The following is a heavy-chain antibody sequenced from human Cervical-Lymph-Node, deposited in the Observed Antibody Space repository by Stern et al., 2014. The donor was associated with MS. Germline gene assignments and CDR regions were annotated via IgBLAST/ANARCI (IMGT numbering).Heavy chain of an antibody. J-gene: IGHJ3*02. CDR2: MYTSGST. CDR3: ARDCRLRRKGAPDAFDI. D-gene: IGHD3-16*01. Sequence: QVQLQESGPGLVKASQTLSLTCTVSGDSISNGSHYWSWIRQPAGKGLEWIGRMYTSGSTNYNPSLKSRATISVDTSKNQFSLKVRLVTAADTAVYYCARDCRLRRKGAPDAFDIWGQGTMVTVSS. V-gene: IGHV4-61*02. CDR1: GDSISNGSHY.